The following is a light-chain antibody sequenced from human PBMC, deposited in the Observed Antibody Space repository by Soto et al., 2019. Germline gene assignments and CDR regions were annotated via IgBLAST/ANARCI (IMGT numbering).Light chain of an antibody. J-gene: IGKJ1*01. CDR2: DSS. CDR3: HQRKSWPRT. V-gene: IGKV3-11*01. Sequence: EIVLTQSPATLSSSPGERATLSCRASQTVSSRLAWYQNKPGQAPRLLIYDSSNRATGIPARFSGSGSGTDFTLTISSLEPEDFAVYYCHQRKSWPRTFGQGTKVDIK. CDR1: QTVSSR.